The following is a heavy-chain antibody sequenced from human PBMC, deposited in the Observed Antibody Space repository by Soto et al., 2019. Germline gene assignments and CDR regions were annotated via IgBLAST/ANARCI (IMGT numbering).Heavy chain of an antibody. CDR3: AAYCSGGSCYNSYWYFDL. CDR2: INHSGST. D-gene: IGHD2-15*01. J-gene: IGHJ2*01. CDR1: GGSFSNYY. V-gene: IGHV4-34*01. Sequence: QVQLQQWGAGLLKPSETLSLTCAVYGGSFSNYYWSWIRQPPGKGLEWIGEINHSGSTNYNPSLKSRVTISVETSKNQFSLKLSSVTAADTAVYYCAAYCSGGSCYNSYWYFDLWGRGTLVTVSS.